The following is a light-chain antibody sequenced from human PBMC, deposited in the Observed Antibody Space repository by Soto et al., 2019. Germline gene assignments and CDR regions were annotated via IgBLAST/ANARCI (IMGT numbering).Light chain of an antibody. J-gene: IGKJ1*01. Sequence: DIVLTQSPATLSLSPGQTATLSCRASQSVSSYLAWYQQKAGQAPRLLIYGASNRATGIPDRFSGSESGTEFTLSIGSLQSEDFAVYYCQQYNDWPPTFGQGTKVDIK. CDR2: GAS. V-gene: IGKV3D-15*01. CDR1: QSVSSY. CDR3: QQYNDWPPT.